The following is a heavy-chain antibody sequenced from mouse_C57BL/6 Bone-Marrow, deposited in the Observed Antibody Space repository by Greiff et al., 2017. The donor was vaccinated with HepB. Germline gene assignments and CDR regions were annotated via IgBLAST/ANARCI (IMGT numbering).Heavy chain of an antibody. CDR2: INPNNGGT. V-gene: IGHV1-22*01. D-gene: IGHD1-1*01. CDR1: GYTFTDYN. Sequence: VQLKESGPELVKPGASVKMSCKASGYTFTDYNMHWVKQSHGKSLEWIGYINPNNGGTSYNQKFKGKATLTVNKSSSTAYMELRSLTSEDSAVYYCARTYYYGSSYSAYWGQGTLVTVSA. CDR3: ARTYYYGSSYSAY. J-gene: IGHJ3*01.